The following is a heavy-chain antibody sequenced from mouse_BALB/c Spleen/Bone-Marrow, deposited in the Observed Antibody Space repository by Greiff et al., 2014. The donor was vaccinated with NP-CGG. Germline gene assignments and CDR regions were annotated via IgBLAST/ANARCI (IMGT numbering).Heavy chain of an antibody. Sequence: EVKLQESGGGLVQPGGSLKLSCAASGFTFSSYGMSWVRQTPDKRLELVATINSNGGSTYYPDSVKGRFTIPRDNAKNTLYLQRSSLKSEDTAMYYCARDGYYVFYAMDYWGQGTSVTVSS. CDR1: GFTFSSYG. CDR2: INSNGGST. CDR3: ARDGYYVFYAMDY. J-gene: IGHJ4*01. D-gene: IGHD2-3*01. V-gene: IGHV5-6-3*01.